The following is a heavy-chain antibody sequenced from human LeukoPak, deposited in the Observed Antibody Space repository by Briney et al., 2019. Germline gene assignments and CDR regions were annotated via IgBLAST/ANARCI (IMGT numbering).Heavy chain of an antibody. CDR1: GGSFRGYY. D-gene: IGHD6-19*01. CDR3: ARVETGYSSGCSAY. Sequence: SETLSLTCAVYGGSFRGYYWSWIRQPPGKGLEWIGEINHSGSTNYNPSLKSRVTISVDTSKNQFSLKLTSVTAADTAVYYCARVETGYSSGCSAYWGQGSLVTVSS. J-gene: IGHJ4*02. V-gene: IGHV4-34*01. CDR2: INHSGST.